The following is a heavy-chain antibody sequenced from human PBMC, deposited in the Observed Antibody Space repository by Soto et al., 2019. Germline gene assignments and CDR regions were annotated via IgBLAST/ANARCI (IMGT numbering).Heavy chain of an antibody. D-gene: IGHD6-13*01. CDR3: AKVVSRHTPMYSSSWYFDY. Sequence: PGGSLRLSCAASGFTFSSYAMSWVRQAPGKGLEWVSAISGSGGSTYYADSVKGRFTISRDNSKNTLYLQMNSLRAEDTAVYYCAKVVSRHTPMYSSSWYFDYWGQGTLVTVSS. V-gene: IGHV3-23*01. CDR2: ISGSGGST. CDR1: GFTFSSYA. J-gene: IGHJ4*02.